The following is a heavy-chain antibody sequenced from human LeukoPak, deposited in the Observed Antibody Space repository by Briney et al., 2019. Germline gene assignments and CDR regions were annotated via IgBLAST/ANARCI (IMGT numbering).Heavy chain of an antibody. D-gene: IGHD3-3*02. CDR3: ARLAYWYFDL. J-gene: IGHJ2*01. Sequence: SETLSLTCSVSGGSISSTTYYWGWIRQPPGKGLEWIGSLYYSGSTYYNPSPKSRVTISVDTSKNQFSLKLSSVTAADTAVYYCARLAYWYFDLWGRGTLVTVSS. CDR2: LYYSGST. V-gene: IGHV4-39*01. CDR1: GGSISSTTYY.